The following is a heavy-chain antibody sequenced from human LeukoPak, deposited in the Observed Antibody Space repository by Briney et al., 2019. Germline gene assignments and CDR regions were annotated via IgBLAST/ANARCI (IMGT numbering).Heavy chain of an antibody. CDR1: GGSIKSSTYY. Sequence: SETLSLTCSVSGGSIKSSTYYWVWIRQAPGKGLEWIGNIYYSGSIYYNPSLNSRVTISVDTSKNQFSLKLSSVTAADTAVYYCARECGYFDWLLPETFDYWGQGTLVTVSS. CDR2: IYYSGSI. J-gene: IGHJ4*02. V-gene: IGHV4-39*07. CDR3: ARECGYFDWLLPETFDY. D-gene: IGHD3-9*01.